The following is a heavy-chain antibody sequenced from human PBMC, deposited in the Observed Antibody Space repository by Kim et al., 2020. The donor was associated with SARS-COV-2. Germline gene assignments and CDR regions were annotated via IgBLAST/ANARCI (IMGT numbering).Heavy chain of an antibody. CDR1: GFTFSSYG. V-gene: IGHV3-33*05. CDR3: ARDGVVVVITHYYYYGMDV. Sequence: GGSLRLSCAASGFTFSSYGMHWVRQAPGKGLEWVAVISYDGSNKYYADSVKGRFTISRDNSKNTLYLQMNSLRAEDTAVYYCARDGVVVVITHYYYYGMDVWGQGTTVTVSS. CDR2: ISYDGSNK. J-gene: IGHJ6*02. D-gene: IGHD3-22*01.